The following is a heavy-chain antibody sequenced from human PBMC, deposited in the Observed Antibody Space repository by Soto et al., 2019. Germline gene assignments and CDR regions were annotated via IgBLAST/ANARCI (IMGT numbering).Heavy chain of an antibody. Sequence: QVQLVQSGAEMKKPGASVNISCQASGFTFSDTLINWVRQGPGQGLEWMGWINPANGNTRYSESFQNRGTISTLSSASTAYVALSDLTSEDTAVYYCARDIVSAGPRANDAFDVWGQGTMITVSS. V-gene: IGHV1-3*01. J-gene: IGHJ3*01. CDR2: INPANGNT. CDR3: ARDIVSAGPRANDAFDV. CDR1: GFTFSDTL. D-gene: IGHD1-26*01.